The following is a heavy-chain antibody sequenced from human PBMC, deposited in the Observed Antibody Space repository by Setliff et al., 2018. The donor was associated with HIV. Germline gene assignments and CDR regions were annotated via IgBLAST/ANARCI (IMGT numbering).Heavy chain of an antibody. CDR2: ISSSSSYI. V-gene: IGHV3-21*01. Sequence: GGSLRLSCAASGFTFSSYSMNWVRQAPGKGLEWVSSISSSSSYIYYADSVKGRFTISRDNAKNSLYLQMNSLRAEDTAVYYCARDGYYYDSSGYHPSWGQGTLVTVSS. D-gene: IGHD3-22*01. CDR1: GFTFSSYS. CDR3: ARDGYYYDSSGYHPS. J-gene: IGHJ5*02.